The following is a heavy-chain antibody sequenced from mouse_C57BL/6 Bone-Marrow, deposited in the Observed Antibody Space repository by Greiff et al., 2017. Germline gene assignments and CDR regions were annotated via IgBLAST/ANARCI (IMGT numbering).Heavy chain of an antibody. J-gene: IGHJ2*01. CDR1: GYSITSGYY. V-gene: IGHV3-6*01. CDR3: ARVDGYYNY. CDR2: ISYDGSN. Sequence: ESGPGLVKPSQSLSLTCSVTGYSITSGYYWNWIRQFPGNKLEWMGYISYDGSNNYNPSLKNRISITRETSKNQFFLKLNSVTTEDTATYYCARVDGYYNYWGQGTTLTVSS. D-gene: IGHD2-3*01.